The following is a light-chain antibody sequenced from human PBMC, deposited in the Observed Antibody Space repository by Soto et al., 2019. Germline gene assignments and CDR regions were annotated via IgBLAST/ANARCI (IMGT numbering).Light chain of an antibody. CDR2: AAS. J-gene: IGKJ5*01. CDR1: HGISSY. V-gene: IGKV1-9*01. CDR3: QQLNTYPIT. Sequence: PSTQSPSSMSASLGDIVTVTCRASHGISSYLAWYQQKPGKALKLLIYAASTLQSGVPSRFSGSGSGTDFTLTISSLQPEDFATYYCQQLNTYPITFGQGTLLEIK.